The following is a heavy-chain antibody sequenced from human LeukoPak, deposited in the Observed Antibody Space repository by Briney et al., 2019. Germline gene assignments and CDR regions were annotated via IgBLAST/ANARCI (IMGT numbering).Heavy chain of an antibody. V-gene: IGHV3-7*03. CDR2: VKQDGSER. CDR1: GFTFSSYW. CDR3: VYNWSGLH. Sequence: PGGSLRLSCAASGFTFSSYWMVWVRQAPGKGLEWVANVKQDGSERYYVDSVKGRFTISRDNAKNSLYLQMNSLRAEDAAVYYCVYNWSGLHWGQGTLVTVSS. D-gene: IGHD1-20*01. J-gene: IGHJ4*02.